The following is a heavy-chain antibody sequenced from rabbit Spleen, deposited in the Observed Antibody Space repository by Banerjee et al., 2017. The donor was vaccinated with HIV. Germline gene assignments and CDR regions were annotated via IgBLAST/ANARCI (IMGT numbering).Heavy chain of an antibody. CDR3: ARDTASSFSSYGMDL. CDR1: GFDFSAYYY. CDR2: IYGGSGGFT. Sequence: QEQLVESGGGLVQPEGSLTLTCKASGFDFSAYYYMCWVRPAPGKGLEWIGCIYGGSGGFTYYASWAKGRFSCSKTSSTTVTLQMTSLTAADTATYFCARDTASSFSSYGMDLWGPGTLVTVS. V-gene: IGHV1S45*01. J-gene: IGHJ6*01. D-gene: IGHD4-2*01.